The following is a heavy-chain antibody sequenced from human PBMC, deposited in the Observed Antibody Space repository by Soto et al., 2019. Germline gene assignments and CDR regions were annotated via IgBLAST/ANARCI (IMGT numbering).Heavy chain of an antibody. Sequence: EVQLAESGGGMVQPGGSLRLSCVASGFTFSSYDMHWVRQAPGKGLEYVSSISSNGGTTYYGNSVKGRFTISRDNSKNTLYLHMGSLRAEDMAVYYCVRRVSGNYDYWGQVTLVTVSS. D-gene: IGHD1-7*01. V-gene: IGHV3-64*01. J-gene: IGHJ4*02. CDR3: VRRVSGNYDY. CDR2: ISSNGGTT. CDR1: GFTFSSYD.